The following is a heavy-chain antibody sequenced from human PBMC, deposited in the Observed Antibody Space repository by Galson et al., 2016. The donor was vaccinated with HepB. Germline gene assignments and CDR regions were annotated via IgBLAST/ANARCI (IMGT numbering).Heavy chain of an antibody. CDR3: VREGGYCYGDSCRYFDL. CDR1: GFAVNSDY. V-gene: IGHV3-53*01. J-gene: IGHJ2*01. CDR2: IYSGGRT. Sequence: SLRLSCAVSGFAVNSDYMNWIRQAPGKGLEWNSVIYSGGRTTYADSVTGRFTISRDNAKRSLYLQMNSLRVEDTAVYYCVREGGYCYGDSCRYFDLWGRGTVVTVSS. D-gene: IGHD2-15*01.